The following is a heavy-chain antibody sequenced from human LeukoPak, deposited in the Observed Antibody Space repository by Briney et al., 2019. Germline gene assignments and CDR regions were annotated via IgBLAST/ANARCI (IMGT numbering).Heavy chain of an antibody. J-gene: IGHJ4*02. CDR3: ARLAVTFDS. CDR2: IYYSGST. Sequence: SETLSLTCTVSGGSISSYYWSWIRQPPGKGLEWIGYIYYSGSTNYNPSLKSRVTISVDTSKNHFSLKLSSVTAADTAVYYCARLAVTFDSWGQGTLVTVSS. V-gene: IGHV4-59*08. CDR1: GGSISSYY. D-gene: IGHD4-17*01.